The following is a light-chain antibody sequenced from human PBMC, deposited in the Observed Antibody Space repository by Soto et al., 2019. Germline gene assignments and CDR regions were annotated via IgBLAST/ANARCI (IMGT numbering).Light chain of an antibody. CDR2: GAS. J-gene: IGKJ4*01. CDR1: QSVSSSY. V-gene: IGKV3-20*01. CDR3: QQYGRSPLT. Sequence: EIVLTQSPGTLSLTAGERATLSCRASQSVSSSYLAWYQQKPGQAPRLLIYGASSRATGIPDRFSGSGSGTDFTLTISRLEPEDFAVNYCQQYGRSPLTFGGGTKVEIK.